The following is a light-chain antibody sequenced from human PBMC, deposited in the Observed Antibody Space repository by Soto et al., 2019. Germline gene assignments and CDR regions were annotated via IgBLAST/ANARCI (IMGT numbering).Light chain of an antibody. CDR1: SRDVGGYDY. J-gene: IGLJ1*01. V-gene: IGLV2-8*01. CDR2: ELN. Sequence: QSALTQPPSASGSPGQSVTISCTGTSRDVGGYDYVSWYQQHPGKAPKLIIYELNNRPSGVPDRFSGSKSGNTASLTVSGLQAEDEADYYCSSYANGNAYVFGTGTKLTVL. CDR3: SSYANGNAYV.